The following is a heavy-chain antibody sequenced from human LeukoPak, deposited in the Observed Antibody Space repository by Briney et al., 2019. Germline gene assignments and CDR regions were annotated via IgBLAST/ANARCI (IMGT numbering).Heavy chain of an antibody. D-gene: IGHD3-16*01. Sequence: GGSLRLSCAASGFTLSSYEMNWVRQAPGKGLEWVSYISSSGNLIYYADSLKGRFTVSRDISKNTLYLQMNSLRAEDTAIYYCAKVRKGVGAFDLWGQGTMVTVSS. J-gene: IGHJ3*01. CDR3: AKVRKGVGAFDL. V-gene: IGHV3-48*03. CDR1: GFTLSSYE. CDR2: ISSSGNLI.